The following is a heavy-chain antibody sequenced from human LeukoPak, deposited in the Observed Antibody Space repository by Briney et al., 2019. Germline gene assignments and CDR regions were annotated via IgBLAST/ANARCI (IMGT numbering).Heavy chain of an antibody. D-gene: IGHD2-2*02. V-gene: IGHV1-8*01. Sequence: ASVKVSCKASGYTFTSYDINWVRQATGQGLEWMGWMNPNSGNTGYAQKLQGRVTMTRNTSISTAYMELSSLRSEDTAVYYCVIGGYCSSTSCYTLGFDPWGQGTLVTVSS. CDR2: MNPNSGNT. CDR1: GYTFTSYD. CDR3: VIGGYCSSTSCYTLGFDP. J-gene: IGHJ5*02.